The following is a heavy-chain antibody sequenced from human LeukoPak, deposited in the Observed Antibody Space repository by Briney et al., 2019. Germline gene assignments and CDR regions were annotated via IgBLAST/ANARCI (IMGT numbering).Heavy chain of an antibody. CDR2: IGGRDGST. J-gene: IGHJ4*02. Sequence: GGSLRLSCAASGFTFSSYGMSWVRQAPGKGLEWVSAIGGRDGSTYYADSVKGRFTISRDNSKNTLYVQMNSLRAEDTAVYYCARDLGYCTNGVCHTRFDYWGQGTLVAVSS. V-gene: IGHV3-23*01. D-gene: IGHD2-8*01. CDR1: GFTFSSYG. CDR3: ARDLGYCTNGVCHTRFDY.